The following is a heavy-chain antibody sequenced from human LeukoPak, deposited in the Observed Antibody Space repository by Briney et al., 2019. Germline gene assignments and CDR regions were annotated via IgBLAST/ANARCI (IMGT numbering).Heavy chain of an antibody. V-gene: IGHV3-43*01. J-gene: IGHJ4*02. Sequence: GGSLRLSCAASGFTFDDYTMHWVRQAPGKGLEWVSHISWDGGSTYYADSVKGRFTISRDNSKNSLYLQMNSLRTEDTALYYCAKDRSDGDYDYFDYWGQGTLVTVSS. CDR3: AKDRSDGDYDYFDY. CDR2: ISWDGGST. D-gene: IGHD4-17*01. CDR1: GFTFDDYT.